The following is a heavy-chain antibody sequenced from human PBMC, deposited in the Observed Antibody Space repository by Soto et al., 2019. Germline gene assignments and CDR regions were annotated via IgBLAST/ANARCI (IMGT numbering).Heavy chain of an antibody. V-gene: IGHV1-18*01. CDR3: ARGAFEYSSSFSYYYGMDV. J-gene: IGHJ6*02. CDR2: ISAYNGNT. CDR1: GYTFTSYG. Sequence: ASVKVSCKASGYTFTSYGISWVRQAPGQGLEWMGWISAYNGNTNYAQKLQGRVTMTTDTSTSTAYMELRSLRSDDTAVYYCARGAFEYSSSFSYYYGMDVWRQRTTVTVSS. D-gene: IGHD6-6*01.